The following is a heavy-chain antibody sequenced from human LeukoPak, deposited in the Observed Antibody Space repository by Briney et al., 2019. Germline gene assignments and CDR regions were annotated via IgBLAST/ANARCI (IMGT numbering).Heavy chain of an antibody. J-gene: IGHJ4*02. Sequence: GGSLRLSCAASGFTSSSYAMSWVRQAPGKGLEWVSAISGSGGSTYYADSVKGRFTISRDNSKNTLYLQMNSLGAEDTAVYYCAKYSGSYFTHFDYWGQGTLVTVSS. V-gene: IGHV3-23*01. D-gene: IGHD1-26*01. CDR3: AKYSGSYFTHFDY. CDR1: GFTSSSYA. CDR2: ISGSGGST.